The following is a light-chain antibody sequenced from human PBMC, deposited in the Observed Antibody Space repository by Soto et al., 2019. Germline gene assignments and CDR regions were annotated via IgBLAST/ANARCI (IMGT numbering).Light chain of an antibody. CDR1: QNLGST. J-gene: IGKJ4*01. CDR3: QKYNNWPLT. V-gene: IGKV3D-15*01. Sequence: DIVLTTSNDTLSLSPRDKDTLSCKCSQNLGSTSLAWYQQKRGQAPRFLIYGASSRATGIPDRFSGSGSGTEFTLTISSLLSEDFAVYSCQKYNNWPLTFGGGAKGDI. CDR2: GAS.